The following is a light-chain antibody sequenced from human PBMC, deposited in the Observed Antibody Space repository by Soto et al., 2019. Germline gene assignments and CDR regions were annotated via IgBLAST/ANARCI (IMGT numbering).Light chain of an antibody. CDR2: GSS. V-gene: IGKV3-20*01. CDR1: QSVSTSY. J-gene: IGKJ1*01. Sequence: EIVLTQSPGTLSLSPGERATLSCRASQSVSTSYLAWYQQKPGQAPRLLIYGSSSRATGMPDRLSGSGSGTDFTRTISILEPEEFAVDYLQQYGRALWTVRQATKVEIK. CDR3: QQYGRALWT.